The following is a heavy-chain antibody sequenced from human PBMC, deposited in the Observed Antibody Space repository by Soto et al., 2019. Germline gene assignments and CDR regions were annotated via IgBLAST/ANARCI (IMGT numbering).Heavy chain of an antibody. CDR1: DSSISSGGYY. D-gene: IGHD6-13*01. Sequence: KPSETLSLTCTVSDSSISSGGYYWSWSRQHPGKGVEWIGYIYYSGSTYYNPSLKSRVTISVDTSKNQFSLKLSSVTAADTAVYYCARDERGSSWYYYGMDVWGQGTTVTVSS. J-gene: IGHJ6*02. CDR2: IYYSGST. CDR3: ARDERGSSWYYYGMDV. V-gene: IGHV4-31*02.